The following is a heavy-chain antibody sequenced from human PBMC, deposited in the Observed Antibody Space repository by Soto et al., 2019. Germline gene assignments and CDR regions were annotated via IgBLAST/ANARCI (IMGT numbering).Heavy chain of an antibody. V-gene: IGHV1-18*01. CDR1: GYTFTSYA. CDR2: ISAYNGNT. Sequence: ASVKVSCKASGYTFTSYAMHWVRQAPGQRLEWMGWISAYNGNTNYAQKLQGRVTMTTDTSTSTAYMELRSLRSDDTAVYYCARCAGSPGLGDYWGQGTLVTVSS. D-gene: IGHD3-10*01. CDR3: ARCAGSPGLGDY. J-gene: IGHJ4*02.